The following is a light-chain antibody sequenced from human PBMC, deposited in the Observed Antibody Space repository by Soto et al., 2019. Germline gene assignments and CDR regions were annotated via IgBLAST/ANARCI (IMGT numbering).Light chain of an antibody. J-gene: IGKJ2*01. V-gene: IGKV1-5*01. CDR2: DAS. CDR3: QQYISYPYT. CDR1: QTIRTW. Sequence: DIHMTQSPSTLSASVGERVTITCRSSQTIRTWWAWYQQKPVKAPKLLIYDASILEIGVPSRISGSASGTEFTLTISSLPPDDFATYYCQQYISYPYTFGQGTKLQIK.